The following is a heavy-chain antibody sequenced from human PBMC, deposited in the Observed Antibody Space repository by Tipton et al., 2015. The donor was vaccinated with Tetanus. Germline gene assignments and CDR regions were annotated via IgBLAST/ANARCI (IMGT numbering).Heavy chain of an antibody. V-gene: IGHV4-61*01. Sequence: LRLSCIVSGGSVSGSSHYWSWIRQPPGKPLEWVGYIYHSGSTNYNPSLKSRVTISFGTSKNQFSLNLESVTAADTAVYYCTRANHEFPKKGPFDSWGQGTLVIVS. CDR1: GGSVSGSSHY. J-gene: IGHJ4*02. CDR3: TRANHEFPKKGPFDS. D-gene: IGHD3-10*01. CDR2: IYHSGST.